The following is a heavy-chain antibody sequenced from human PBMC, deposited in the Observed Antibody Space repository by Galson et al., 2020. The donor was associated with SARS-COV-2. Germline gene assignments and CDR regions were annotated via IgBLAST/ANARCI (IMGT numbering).Heavy chain of an antibody. CDR2: IWNDGSNK. CDR1: GFTFSSYD. V-gene: IGHV3-30*02. J-gene: IGHJ6*02. CDR3: AKRTDYYDYAMGV. Sequence: GESMKISCAASGFTFSSYDMHWVRQAPGKGLEWVAIIWNDGSNKYYADSVKGRFTISRDSSKNTLYLQMNSLRPEDTAVYYCAKRTDYYDYAMGVWGQGTTVTVSS.